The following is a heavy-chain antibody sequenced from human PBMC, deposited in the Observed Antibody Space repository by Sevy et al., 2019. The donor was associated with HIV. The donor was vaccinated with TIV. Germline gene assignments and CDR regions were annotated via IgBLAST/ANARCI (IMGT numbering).Heavy chain of an antibody. CDR2: ITHSGNT. J-gene: IGHJ3*02. CDR3: ARGKDVSATFDI. CDR1: GGSFSGYS. Sequence: SETLSLTCAVYGGSFSGYSWNWIRQSPERGLEWIGEITHSGNTNYISSLKSRVTISKATSNNQFSLKLNSVSAADTAVYYCARGKDVSATFDIWGRGTGVTVSS. V-gene: IGHV4-34*01.